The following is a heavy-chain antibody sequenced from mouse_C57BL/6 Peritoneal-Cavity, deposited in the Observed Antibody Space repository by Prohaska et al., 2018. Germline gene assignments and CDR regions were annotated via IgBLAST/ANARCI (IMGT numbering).Heavy chain of an antibody. CDR2: IDPSDSET. D-gene: IGHD2-1*01. CDR3: ARHYGNYWYFDV. Sequence: GAELVRPGSSVKLSCKASGHTFTSYWMHWVKQRPIQGLEWIGNIDPSDSETHYNQKFKDKATLTVDKSSSTAYMQLSSLTSEDSAVYYCARHYGNYWYFDVWGTGTTVTVSS. V-gene: IGHV1-52*01. CDR1: GHTFTSYW. J-gene: IGHJ1*03.